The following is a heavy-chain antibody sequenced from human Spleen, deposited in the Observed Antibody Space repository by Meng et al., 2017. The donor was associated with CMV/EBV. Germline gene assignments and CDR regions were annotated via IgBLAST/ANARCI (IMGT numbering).Heavy chain of an antibody. V-gene: IGHV3-7*01. CDR2: IKQDGSEK. D-gene: IGHD5-18*01. CDR1: GFTFSSYW. J-gene: IGHJ6*02. CDR3: ARGASSQWIQLWSLYYYYGMDV. Sequence: GGSLRPSCAASGFTFSSYWMSWVRQAPGKGLEWVANIKQDGSEKYYVDSVKGRFTISRDNAKNSLYLQMNSLRAEDTAVYYCARGASSQWIQLWSLYYYYGMDVWGQGTTVTVSS.